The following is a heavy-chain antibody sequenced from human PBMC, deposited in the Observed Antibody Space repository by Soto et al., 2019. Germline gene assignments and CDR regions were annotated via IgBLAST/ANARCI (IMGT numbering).Heavy chain of an antibody. D-gene: IGHD1-26*01. Sequence: ASVKVSCKTSGYTFTGYYMHWMRQAPGQGLEWMGWINPNSGGTNYAQKFQGRVTMTRDTSISTAYMELTELRSDDTAVYYCARNSGYIEFWGQGTLVTVSS. J-gene: IGHJ4*02. CDR3: ARNSGYIEF. CDR1: GYTFTGYY. CDR2: INPNSGGT. V-gene: IGHV1-2*02.